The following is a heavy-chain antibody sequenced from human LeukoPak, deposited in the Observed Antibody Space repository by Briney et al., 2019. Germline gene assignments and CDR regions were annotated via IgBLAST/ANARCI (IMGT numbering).Heavy chain of an antibody. V-gene: IGHV3-23*01. CDR1: GFTFSSYA. Sequence: GGSLRLSCAASGFTFSSYAMSWVRQAPGKGLEWVSTISGSGGSTYYADSVKGRFTISRDNSKNTLYLQMNSLRADDTAVYYCAKGYASGSYSTFDYWGQGTLVTVSS. CDR2: ISGSGGST. CDR3: AKGYASGSYSTFDY. J-gene: IGHJ4*02. D-gene: IGHD3-10*01.